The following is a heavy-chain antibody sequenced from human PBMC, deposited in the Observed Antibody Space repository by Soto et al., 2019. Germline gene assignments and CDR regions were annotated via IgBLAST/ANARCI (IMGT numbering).Heavy chain of an antibody. CDR2: ISTSGDNT. J-gene: IGHJ4*02. CDR1: GFTFNNYA. D-gene: IGHD3-9*01. CDR3: ARDPSTGYADY. Sequence: PGGSLRLSCAASGFTFNNYALNWVRQAPGKGLGLVSTISTSGDNTHYSESVKGRFTISRDNSKNTLYLQINSLRAEDTALYYCARDPSTGYADYWGQGTLVTVSS. V-gene: IGHV3-23*01.